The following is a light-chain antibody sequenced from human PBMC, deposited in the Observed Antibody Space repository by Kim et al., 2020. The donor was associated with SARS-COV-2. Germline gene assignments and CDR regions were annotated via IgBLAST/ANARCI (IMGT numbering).Light chain of an antibody. V-gene: IGLV2-14*03. CDR3: SSYTSSSTPYV. Sequence: QSLPLSCTETISAVVGYNYVSWYQQHPGKPPKLMIYDVSNRPSGVSNRFSGSKSGNTASLTISGLQAEDEADYYCSSYTSSSTPYVFGTGTKVTVL. CDR2: DVS. J-gene: IGLJ1*01. CDR1: ISAVVGYNY.